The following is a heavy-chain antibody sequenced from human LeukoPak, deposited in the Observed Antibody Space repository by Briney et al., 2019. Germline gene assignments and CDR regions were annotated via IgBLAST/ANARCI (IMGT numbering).Heavy chain of an antibody. V-gene: IGHV3-48*01. J-gene: IGHJ3*02. CDR2: ISSLSGTI. CDR1: GFTFSSYS. Sequence: GGSLRLSCAASGFTFSSYSMNWVRQAPGEGLEWVSYISSLSGTIYYADSVKGRFTISRDNAKNTLYLQMNSLRAEDTAVYYCAREGYCSSTSCYFGDAFDIWGQGTMVTVSS. CDR3: AREGYCSSTSCYFGDAFDI. D-gene: IGHD2-2*01.